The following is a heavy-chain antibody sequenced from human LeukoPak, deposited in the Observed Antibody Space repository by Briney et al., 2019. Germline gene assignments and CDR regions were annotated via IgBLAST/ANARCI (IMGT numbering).Heavy chain of an antibody. CDR3: ARDRDDMVRGVGNWFDP. V-gene: IGHV3-30*04. CDR1: GFTFSSYV. CDR2: ILSDGSNK. Sequence: GRSLRLSCAASGFTFSSYVMHWVRQAPGKGLEWVGVILSDGSNKYYADSLKGRFTISRDNSKNTLYLQMNSLRAEDTAVYYCARDRDDMVRGVGNWFDPWGQGTLVTVSS. D-gene: IGHD3-10*01. J-gene: IGHJ5*02.